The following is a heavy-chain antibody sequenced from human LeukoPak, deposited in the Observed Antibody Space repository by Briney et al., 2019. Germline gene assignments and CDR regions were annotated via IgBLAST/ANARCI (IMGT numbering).Heavy chain of an antibody. V-gene: IGHV3-74*01. CDR3: ATGGGSGSNYYNGMDV. Sequence: GSLRLSCAASGFTFSSYWMHWVRQAPGKGLVWVSRIDSDGNITSYADSVKGRFTISRDNAKNTLYLQMNSLRAEDTAVYYCATGGGSGSNYYNGMDVWGQGTTLTVSS. CDR1: GFTFSSYW. CDR2: IDSDGNIT. D-gene: IGHD3-10*01. J-gene: IGHJ6*02.